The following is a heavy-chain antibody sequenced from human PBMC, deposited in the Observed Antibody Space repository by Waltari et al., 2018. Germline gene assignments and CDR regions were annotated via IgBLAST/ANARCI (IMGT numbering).Heavy chain of an antibody. CDR3: ARDFAYGRFDY. CDR2: IVHDASAT. V-gene: IGHV3-7*03. D-gene: IGHD3-10*01. Sequence: WMTWVRQAPGKGREWVAMIVHDASATYYVGSVKGRFTVARDNAKSSLFLQMNSLSVEDTAVYYCARDFAYGRFDYWGQGTLFTVSS. CDR1: W. J-gene: IGHJ4*02.